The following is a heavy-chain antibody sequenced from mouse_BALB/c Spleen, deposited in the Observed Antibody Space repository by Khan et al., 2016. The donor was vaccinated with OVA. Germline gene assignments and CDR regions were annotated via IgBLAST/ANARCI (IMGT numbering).Heavy chain of an antibody. V-gene: IGHV14-1*02. CDR1: GFNIKDYY. J-gene: IGHJ3*01. Sequence: EVQLVESGAELVRPGALVKLSCKASGFNIKDYYIHWVKQRPEQGLEWIGGIDPENGNTIYDPKFQGKASITADTSSKTAYLQLSSLTSEDTSVYYCTRDGYSPWFAYWGQGTLVTVSA. D-gene: IGHD2-3*01. CDR2: IDPENGNT. CDR3: TRDGYSPWFAY.